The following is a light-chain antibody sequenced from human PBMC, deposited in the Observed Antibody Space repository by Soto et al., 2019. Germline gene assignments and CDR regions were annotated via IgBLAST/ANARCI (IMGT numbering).Light chain of an antibody. V-gene: IGLV2-8*01. CDR3: SSYAGGNNLV. CDR1: SSDVGAYNY. CDR2: EVT. Sequence: QSVLTQPPSASGSPGQSVTISCTGTSSDVGAYNYVSWYQQHPGTAPKLMIYEVTKRPSGVPDRFSGSQSGNTASPTVSGLQAEDEADYYCSSYAGGNNLVFGGGTKLTVL. J-gene: IGLJ3*02.